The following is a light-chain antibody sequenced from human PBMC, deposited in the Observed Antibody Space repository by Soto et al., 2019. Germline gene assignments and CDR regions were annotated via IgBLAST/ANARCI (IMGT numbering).Light chain of an antibody. V-gene: IGKV1-9*01. CDR2: AAS. Sequence: IQLPQSPSSLSASIGDRVTITCRARQGISSFLAWYQQKPGKAPKLLIYAASTLQSGIPSRFSGSGSGTDFTLTISSLQPEDFATYYCQQLNIDSYPITFGQGTRLEIK. CDR1: QGISSF. J-gene: IGKJ5*01. CDR3: QQLNIDSYPIT.